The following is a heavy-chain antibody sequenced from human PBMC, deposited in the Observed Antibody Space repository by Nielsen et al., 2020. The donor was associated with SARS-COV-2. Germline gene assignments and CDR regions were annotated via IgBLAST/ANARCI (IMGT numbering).Heavy chain of an antibody. J-gene: IGHJ6*03. Sequence: SETLSLTCTVSGGSISSGGYYWSWIRQHPGKGLEWIGYIYYSGSTYYNPSLKSRVTISVDTSKNQFSLKLSSVTAADTAVYYCARVRSSSSVNYYYYMDVWGKGTTVTVSS. CDR2: IYYSGST. CDR3: ARVRSSSSVNYYYYMDV. CDR1: GGSISSGGYY. D-gene: IGHD6-6*01. V-gene: IGHV4-31*03.